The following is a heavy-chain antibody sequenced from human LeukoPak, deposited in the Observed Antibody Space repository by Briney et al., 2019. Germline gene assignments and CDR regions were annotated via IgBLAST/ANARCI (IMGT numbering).Heavy chain of an antibody. V-gene: IGHV1-69*05. J-gene: IGHJ4*02. CDR3: ARKRGDYFDY. Sequence: ASVKVSCKASGGTFSSYAISWVRQAPGQGLEWMGGIIPIFGTANYALKFQGRVTITTDESTSTAYMELSSLRSEDTAVYYCARKRGDYFDYWGQGTLVTVSS. CDR2: IIPIFGTA. CDR1: GGTFSSYA. D-gene: IGHD3-16*01.